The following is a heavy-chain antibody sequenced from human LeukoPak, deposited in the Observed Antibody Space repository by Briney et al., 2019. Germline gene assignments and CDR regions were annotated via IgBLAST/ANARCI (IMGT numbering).Heavy chain of an antibody. CDR3: ATNGYYCIDV. CDR2: IYHSGGT. CDR1: GGSISSSTNW. V-gene: IGHV4-4*02. D-gene: IGHD2-8*01. Sequence: SETLSLTCAVSGGSISSSTNWWSWVRQPPGKGLEWIGEIYHSGGTNYNPPLKSRITISVDKSQNQFSLKVNSLTAADTAVYYCATNGYYCIDVWGKGTTVTVSS. J-gene: IGHJ6*03.